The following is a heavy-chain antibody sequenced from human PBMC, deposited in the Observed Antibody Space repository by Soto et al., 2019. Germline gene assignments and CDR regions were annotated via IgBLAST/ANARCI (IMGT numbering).Heavy chain of an antibody. CDR2: ISYDGHNK. CDR3: AKAKRLLRPPLDS. CDR1: GFTFSSYA. V-gene: IGHV3-30*18. J-gene: IGHJ4*02. D-gene: IGHD6-25*01. Sequence: PGGSLRLSCAASGFTFSSYAMHWVRQAPGKGLEWVAVISYDGHNKYYADSVRGRFTISRDISKNTPYLQMSGLRPEDTVVYYCAKAKRLLRPPLDSLGQGTLVTVSS.